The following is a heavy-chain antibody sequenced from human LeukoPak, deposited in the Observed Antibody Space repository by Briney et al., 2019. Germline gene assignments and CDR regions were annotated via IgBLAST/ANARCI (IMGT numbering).Heavy chain of an antibody. D-gene: IGHD2-2*01. CDR2: ISGNGVGT. V-gene: IGHV3-23*01. Sequence: GGSLRLSCAASGXTFSSFAMRWVPQAPGKGLEWVSSISGNGVGTYYADSVKGRFTISRDNSKNSLNLQMSSLRVEDTAVYYCAKRDSTSYHFDSWGQGTLVTVSS. CDR1: GXTFSSFA. J-gene: IGHJ4*02. CDR3: AKRDSTSYHFDS.